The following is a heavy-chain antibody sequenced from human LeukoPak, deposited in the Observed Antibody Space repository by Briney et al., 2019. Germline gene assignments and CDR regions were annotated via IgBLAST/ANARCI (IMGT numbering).Heavy chain of an antibody. CDR3: AKGLGVTIFGVVIGALDY. CDR2: MSGSGGST. Sequence: GGSLRLSCAASGFIFSNYAMSWVRQAPGKGLEWVSAMSGSGGSTYYADSVKGRFTISRDNSKNTLYLQMNSLRAEDTAVYYCAKGLGVTIFGVVIGALDYWGQGTLVTVSS. D-gene: IGHD3-3*01. V-gene: IGHV3-23*01. J-gene: IGHJ4*02. CDR1: GFIFSNYA.